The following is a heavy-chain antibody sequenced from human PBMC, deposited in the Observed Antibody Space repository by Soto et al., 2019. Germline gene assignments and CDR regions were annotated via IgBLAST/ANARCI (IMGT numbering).Heavy chain of an antibody. V-gene: IGHV4-4*02. CDR2: IYHSGST. J-gene: IGHJ5*02. Sequence: SETLSLTCAVSGGSISSSNWWSWVRQPPGKGLEWIGEIYHSGSTNYNPSLKSRVTISVDKSKNQFSLKLSSVTAADTAVYYCARDIVVVPAAMLFDPWGQGTLVT. CDR1: GGSISSSNW. CDR3: ARDIVVVPAAMLFDP. D-gene: IGHD2-2*01.